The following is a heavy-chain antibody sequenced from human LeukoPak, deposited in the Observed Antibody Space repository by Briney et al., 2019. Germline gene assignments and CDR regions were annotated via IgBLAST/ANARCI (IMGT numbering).Heavy chain of an antibody. J-gene: IGHJ5*02. Sequence: PGGSLRLSCAASGFTFSSYSMNWVRQAPGKGLEWVSSISSSSSYIYYADSVKGRFTISRDNAKNSLYLQMNSLRAEDTAVYYCARDLWHSSSWDNWFDPWGQGTLVTVSS. CDR3: ARDLWHSSSWDNWFDP. D-gene: IGHD6-13*01. V-gene: IGHV3-21*01. CDR1: GFTFSSYS. CDR2: ISSSSSYI.